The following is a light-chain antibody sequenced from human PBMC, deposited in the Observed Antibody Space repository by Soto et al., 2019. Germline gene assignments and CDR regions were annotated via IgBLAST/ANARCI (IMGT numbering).Light chain of an antibody. J-gene: IGKJ5*01. Sequence: EIELTQSPATLSSSPGERATLSCRASQSVSYYLAWYQQKRGQAPQLLIYDASKMASGIPSRFSGSGSGTDFTLPTSSIEHDDDAVYYCQQCSNCPPIAFGQGTRLEIK. CDR2: DAS. CDR1: QSVSYY. V-gene: IGKV3-11*01. CDR3: QQCSNCPPIA.